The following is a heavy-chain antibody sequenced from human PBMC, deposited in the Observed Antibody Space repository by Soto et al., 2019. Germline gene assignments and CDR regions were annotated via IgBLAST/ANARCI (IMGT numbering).Heavy chain of an antibody. V-gene: IGHV1-69*01. J-gene: IGHJ4*02. CDR1: GGTFSSYA. CDR3: ARERDNSGSYYHY. Sequence: QVQLVQSGAKEKKPGSSVKVSCKTSGGTFSSYAISWVRQAPGQGLEWIGGIIPIFGTANYAQKFQGRVTITADESTSTASMELRSLRSEDTAVYYCARERDNSGSYYHYWGQGTLVTVSS. CDR2: IIPIFGTA. D-gene: IGHD1-26*01.